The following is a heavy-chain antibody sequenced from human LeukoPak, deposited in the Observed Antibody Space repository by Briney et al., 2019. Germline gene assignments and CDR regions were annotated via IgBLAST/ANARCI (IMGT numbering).Heavy chain of an antibody. D-gene: IGHD2/OR15-2a*01. CDR1: GFTVSRIY. J-gene: IGHJ4*02. CDR2: IRSNPYGGTT. Sequence: GGSLRLSCAASGFTVSRIYMTWVRHAPGKGLEWVGFIRSNPYGGTTEYAASVKGRFTISRDDSKSIAYLQMNSLKTEDTAIYYCTRGLLPGYWGQGTLVTVSS. CDR3: TRGLLPGY. V-gene: IGHV3-49*04.